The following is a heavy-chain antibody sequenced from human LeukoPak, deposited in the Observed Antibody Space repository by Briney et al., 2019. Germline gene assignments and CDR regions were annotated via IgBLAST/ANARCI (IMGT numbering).Heavy chain of an antibody. Sequence: HSGGSLRLSCAASEFTFSSYSMNWVRQAPGKGLEWVSYITNSGNSKSYADSVKGRFTISRDNAKNSLYLQMNGLRAEDTAVYYCARTRSSGYFTFDYWGQGILVTVPS. D-gene: IGHD3-22*01. CDR2: ITNSGNSK. CDR3: ARTRSSGYFTFDY. V-gene: IGHV3-48*01. CDR1: EFTFSSYS. J-gene: IGHJ4*02.